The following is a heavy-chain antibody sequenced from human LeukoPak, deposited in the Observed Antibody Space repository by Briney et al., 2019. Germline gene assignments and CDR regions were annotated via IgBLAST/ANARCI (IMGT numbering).Heavy chain of an antibody. Sequence: SETLSLTCTVSGGSTSSDRYYGGWVRQPPGKGLEWIGNIYYSGSTYYNPSLKSRVTMSVDTSKNQFFLKLNSVTAADTAVYYCARGRPYSGGYHLDYWGQGTLVTVSA. D-gene: IGHD1-26*01. CDR3: ARGRPYSGGYHLDY. J-gene: IGHJ4*02. CDR2: IYYSGST. CDR1: GGSTSSDRYY. V-gene: IGHV4-39*01.